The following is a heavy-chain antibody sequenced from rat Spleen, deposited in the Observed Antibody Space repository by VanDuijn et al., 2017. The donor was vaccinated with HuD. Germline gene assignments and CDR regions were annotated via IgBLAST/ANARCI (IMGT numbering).Heavy chain of an antibody. Sequence: EVQLVESGGGLVQPGRSLKLSCAASGFTFSNYDMAWVRQAPTKGLEWVASISYGDSSCHSSTYYRDSVKGRFTISRDNAKSTLSLQMDSLRSEDTATYYCARRHYGYTDYFDYWGQGVMVTVSS. D-gene: IGHD1-9*01. CDR1: GFTFSNYD. CDR3: ARRHYGYTDYFDY. CDR2: ISYGDSSCHSST. J-gene: IGHJ2*01. V-gene: IGHV5-29*01.